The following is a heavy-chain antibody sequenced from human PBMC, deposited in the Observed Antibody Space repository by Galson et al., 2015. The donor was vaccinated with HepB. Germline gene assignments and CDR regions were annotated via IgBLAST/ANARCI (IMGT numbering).Heavy chain of an antibody. V-gene: IGHV1-69*06. Sequence: SVKVSCKASGGTFSSYAISWVRQAPGQGLEWLGGIIPIFGTANYAQKFQGRVTITADKSTSTAYMELSSLRSEDTAVYYCSRHAVYGALSSYFDYWGQATLVTVSS. CDR1: GGTFSSYA. D-gene: IGHD4/OR15-4a*01. CDR2: IIPIFGTA. CDR3: SRHAVYGALSSYFDY. J-gene: IGHJ4*02.